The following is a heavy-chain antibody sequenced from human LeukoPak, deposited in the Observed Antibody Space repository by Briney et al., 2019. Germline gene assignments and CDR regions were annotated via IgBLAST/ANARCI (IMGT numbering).Heavy chain of an antibody. CDR2: INPNSGGT. J-gene: IGHJ3*02. D-gene: IGHD5-12*01. Sequence: ASVKVSCKASGYTFTGCYMHWVRQAPGQGLEWMGWINPNSGGTNYAQKFQGRVTMTRDTSISTAYMELSRLRSDDTAVYYCASPRGYSGYGPVAGSFDIWGQGTMVTVSS. CDR3: ASPRGYSGYGPVAGSFDI. CDR1: GYTFTGCY. V-gene: IGHV1-2*02.